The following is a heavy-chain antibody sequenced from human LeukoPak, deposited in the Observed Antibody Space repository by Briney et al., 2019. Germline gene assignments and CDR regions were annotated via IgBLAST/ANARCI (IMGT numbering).Heavy chain of an antibody. CDR2: ISGSGGST. V-gene: IGHV3-23*01. J-gene: IGHJ4*02. CDR3: AKMRDFWSGYYDY. Sequence: GGSLRLSCAASGFTFNSYSMSWVRQAPGKGLEWVSAISGSGGSTYYADSVKGRFTISRDNSKNTLYLQMNSLRAEDTAVYYCAKMRDFWSGYYDYWGQGTLVTVSS. D-gene: IGHD3-3*01. CDR1: GFTFNSYS.